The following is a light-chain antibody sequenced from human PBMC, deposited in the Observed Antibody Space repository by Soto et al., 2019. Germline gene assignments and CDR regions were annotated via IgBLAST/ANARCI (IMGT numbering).Light chain of an antibody. CDR1: SRDVGGYNY. J-gene: IGLJ1*01. Sequence: QSALTQPRSVSGSPGQSVTISCTGTSRDVGGYNYVSWYQQYPGKAPNLMIYDVSKRPSGVPDRFSGSKSGNTASLTISGLQAEDEADYYCYSYAGSYTFYVFGTGTKVTVL. CDR2: DVS. CDR3: YSYAGSYTFYV. V-gene: IGLV2-11*01.